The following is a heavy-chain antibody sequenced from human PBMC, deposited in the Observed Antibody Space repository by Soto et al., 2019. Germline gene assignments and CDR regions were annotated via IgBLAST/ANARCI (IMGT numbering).Heavy chain of an antibody. V-gene: IGHV4-39*01. J-gene: IGHJ4*02. Sequence: SETLSLTCTVSGGSISSSSYYWGWIRQPPGKGLEWIGSIYYSGSTYYNPSLKSRVTISVDTSKNQFSLKLSSVTAADTAVYYCARLERIVVVITTIDYWGQGTLVTVSS. D-gene: IGHD3-22*01. CDR2: IYYSGST. CDR1: GGSISSSSYY. CDR3: ARLERIVVVITTIDY.